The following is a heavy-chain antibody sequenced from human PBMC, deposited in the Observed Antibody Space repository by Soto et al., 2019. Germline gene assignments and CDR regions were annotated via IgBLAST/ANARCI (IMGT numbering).Heavy chain of an antibody. Sequence: LGESLKISCKGYGYRFASYWVAWVRQMPGKGLEWMGSIFPGDSDTRYSPSFEGQVTISGDMSISTAYLQWSSLKASDTAMYYCARSINWNYDYWGQGTLVTVPS. V-gene: IGHV5-51*01. CDR3: ARSINWNYDY. CDR2: IFPGDSDT. J-gene: IGHJ4*02. D-gene: IGHD1-7*01. CDR1: GYRFASYW.